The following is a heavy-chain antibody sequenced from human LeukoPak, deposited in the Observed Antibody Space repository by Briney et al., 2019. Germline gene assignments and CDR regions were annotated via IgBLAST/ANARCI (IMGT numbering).Heavy chain of an antibody. V-gene: IGHV4-59*01. D-gene: IGHD3-10*01. J-gene: IGHJ3*02. Sequence: SETLSLTCTVSGGSISSYYWSWIRQPPGKGLEWIGYIYYSGSTNYNPSLKSRVTISVDTSKNQFSLKLSSVTAADTAVYYCARDQIFIGWFGELFGAFDIWGQGTMVTVSS. CDR2: IYYSGST. CDR1: GGSISSYY. CDR3: ARDQIFIGWFGELFGAFDI.